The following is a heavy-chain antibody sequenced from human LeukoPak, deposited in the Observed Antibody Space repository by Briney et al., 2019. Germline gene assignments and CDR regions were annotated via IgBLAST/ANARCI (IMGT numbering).Heavy chain of an antibody. CDR3: ARDSSSCTRG. J-gene: IGHJ4*02. D-gene: IGHD2-2*01. CDR2: ISSSSSYI. Sequence: GGSLRLSCAASGFTFSSYSMNWVRQAPGKGLDWVSSISSSSSYIYYADSVKGRFTISRDNAKNSLYLQMNSLRAEDTAVYYCARDSSSCTRGWGQGTLVTVSS. CDR1: GFTFSSYS. V-gene: IGHV3-21*01.